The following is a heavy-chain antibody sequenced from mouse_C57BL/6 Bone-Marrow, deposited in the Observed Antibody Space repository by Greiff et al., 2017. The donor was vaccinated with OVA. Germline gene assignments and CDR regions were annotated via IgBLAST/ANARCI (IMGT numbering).Heavy chain of an antibody. Sequence: VQLQQSGAELVRPGASVKLSCTASGFNIKDDYMHWVKQRPEQGLEWIGWIDPENGDTEYASKFQGKATITADTSSNTAYLQLSSLTSEDTAVYYCTTGGWPWGGGTGTTVTVSS. CDR2: IDPENGDT. CDR3: TTGGWPWG. J-gene: IGHJ1*03. D-gene: IGHD2-3*01. CDR1: GFNIKDDY. V-gene: IGHV14-4*01.